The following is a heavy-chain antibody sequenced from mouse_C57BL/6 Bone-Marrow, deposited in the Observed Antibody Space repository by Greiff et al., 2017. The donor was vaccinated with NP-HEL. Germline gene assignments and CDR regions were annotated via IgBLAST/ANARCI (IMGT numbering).Heavy chain of an antibody. V-gene: IGHV7-3*01. D-gene: IGHD1-1*01. CDR1: GFTFTDYY. CDR3: ARSLYYYGSRGSYFDY. Sequence: EVQLVESGGGLVQPGGSLSLSCAASGFTFTDYYMSWVRQPPGKALEWLGFIRNKANGYTTEYSASVKGRFTISRDNSQSILYLQMNALRAEDSATYYCARSLYYYGSRGSYFDYWGQGTTRTVSS. J-gene: IGHJ2*01. CDR2: IRNKANGYTT.